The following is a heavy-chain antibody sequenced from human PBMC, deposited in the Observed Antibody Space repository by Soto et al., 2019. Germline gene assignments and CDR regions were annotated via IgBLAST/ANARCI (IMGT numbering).Heavy chain of an antibody. D-gene: IGHD5-12*01. Sequence: PSETLSLTCAVSGGSISSYSWTWIRQPPGKGLEWVGYILHSGSTYYNPSLKSRVIISVDRSKNQFFLELMSVTAAETAIYYCASLISRDGYTSFDYWGQGALVTVS. CDR2: ILHSGST. V-gene: IGHV4-30-2*01. CDR3: ASLISRDGYTSFDY. J-gene: IGHJ4*02. CDR1: GGSISSYS.